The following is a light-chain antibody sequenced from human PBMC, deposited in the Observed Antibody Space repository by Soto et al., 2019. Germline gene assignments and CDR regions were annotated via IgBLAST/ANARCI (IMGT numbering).Light chain of an antibody. V-gene: IGLV1-47*01. CDR1: SSNIGSNY. CDR3: AAWDDSLSVLWV. J-gene: IGLJ3*02. Sequence: QSVLTQPPSASGTPGQRVTISCYGSSSNIGSNYVYWYQQLPGTAPKLLIYRNNQRPSGVPDRFSGSKSGTSASLAISGLRSEDEADYYCAAWDDSLSVLWVFGGGTKVTVL. CDR2: RNN.